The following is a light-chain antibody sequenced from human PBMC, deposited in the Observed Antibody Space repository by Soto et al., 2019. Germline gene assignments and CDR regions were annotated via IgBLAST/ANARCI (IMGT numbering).Light chain of an antibody. CDR2: GAS. V-gene: IGKV3-20*01. J-gene: IGKJ1*01. Sequence: EIVLTQSPGTLSLSPGERATLSCRASQSVSNNYLAWYQQKPGQAPRLLIYGASYRATGIPDRFSGSGSGTEFTLTITRLEPEDFAVYYCQQYGSSSAWTFGQGTKVDIK. CDR1: QSVSNNY. CDR3: QQYGSSSAWT.